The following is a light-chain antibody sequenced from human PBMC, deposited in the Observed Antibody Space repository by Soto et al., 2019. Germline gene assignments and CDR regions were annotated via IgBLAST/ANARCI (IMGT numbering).Light chain of an antibody. Sequence: QPVLTQPPSASGTPGQRVTISCSGSSSNIGRNTVNWYQQLPGTAPKLLIYSNDQRPSGVPDRFSGSKSDTSASLAISGLQSEDEADYYCAAWDDSLNGVVFGGGTKLTVL. J-gene: IGLJ2*01. CDR3: AAWDDSLNGVV. CDR2: SND. V-gene: IGLV1-44*01. CDR1: SSNIGRNT.